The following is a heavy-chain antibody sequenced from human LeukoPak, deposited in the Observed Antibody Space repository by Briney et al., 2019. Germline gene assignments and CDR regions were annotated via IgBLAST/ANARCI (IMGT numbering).Heavy chain of an antibody. CDR1: GLSFRDAW. CDR3: TWMATVETVDI. CDR2: TIGGNGPA. V-gene: IGHV3-15*01. Sequence: PGGSLRLSCAVSGLSFRDAWLCCVRQAPGKGLEWIGRTIGGNGPADYAAPVKGRFDNSRDYSKDTMYLHMNSLKTEDTAVYYCTWMATVETVDIWGQGTMVTVSS. D-gene: IGHD4-23*01. J-gene: IGHJ4*02.